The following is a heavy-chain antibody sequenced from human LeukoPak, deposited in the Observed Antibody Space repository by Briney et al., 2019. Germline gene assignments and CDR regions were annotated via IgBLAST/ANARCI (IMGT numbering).Heavy chain of an antibody. CDR1: GYTFTSYY. V-gene: IGHV1-24*01. Sequence: ASVKVSCKASGYTFTSYYMHWVRQSPSKGLEWMGGFDPDDGETTYAQQFQGRLTMTEDTSADTAYMELSSLSSEDTAVYYCATDGGSSSYGVDYWGQGTVVTVSS. D-gene: IGHD2-2*01. CDR2: FDPDDGET. J-gene: IGHJ4*02. CDR3: ATDGGSSSYGVDY.